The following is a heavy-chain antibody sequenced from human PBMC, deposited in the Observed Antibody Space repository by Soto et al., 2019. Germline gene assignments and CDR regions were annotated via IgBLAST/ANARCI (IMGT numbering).Heavy chain of an antibody. CDR2: ISGSGGST. D-gene: IGHD3-22*01. CDR1: GFTFSSYA. V-gene: IGHV3-23*01. CDR3: AKDHFRRSYYYDSSGPRWFDP. Sequence: EVQLLESGGGLVQPGGSLRLSCAASGFTFSSYAMSWVRQAPGKGLEWVSAISGSGGSTYYADSVKGRFTISRDNSKNTLYLQMNSLRAEDTAVYYCAKDHFRRSYYYDSSGPRWFDPWGHGTLVTVSS. J-gene: IGHJ5*02.